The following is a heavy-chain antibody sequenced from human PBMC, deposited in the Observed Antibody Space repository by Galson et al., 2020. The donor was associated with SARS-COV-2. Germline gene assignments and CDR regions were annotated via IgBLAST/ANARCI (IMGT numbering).Heavy chain of an antibody. D-gene: IGHD3-10*01. J-gene: IGHJ6*03. V-gene: IGHV3-43D*03. CDR2: ISCDGCST. CDR1: GFTFDDYA. CDR3: AKVGVRGVIITYYMDV. Sequence: GESLKISCAASGFTFDDYAMHWVRQAPGKGLEWVSLISCDGCSTYYADSVKRRFTISRDNSKNSLYLQMNSLRAEDTALYYCAKVGVRGVIITYYMDVWGKGTTVTVSS.